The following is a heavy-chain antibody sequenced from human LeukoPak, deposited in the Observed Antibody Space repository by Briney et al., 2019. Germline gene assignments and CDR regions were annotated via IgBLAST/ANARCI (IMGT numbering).Heavy chain of an antibody. D-gene: IGHD2-21*02. V-gene: IGHV3-23*01. CDR3: AKDAAFRVTAGQYFQY. J-gene: IGHJ1*01. CDR1: GFTFSSYA. Sequence: PGGSLRLSCAASGFTFSSYAMSWARQAPGKGLEWVSTINGSGGSTYYADSVKGRFTISRDNSKNTLYLQMNSLRAEDTAVYYCAKDAAFRVTAGQYFQYWGQGTLVTVSS. CDR2: INGSGGST.